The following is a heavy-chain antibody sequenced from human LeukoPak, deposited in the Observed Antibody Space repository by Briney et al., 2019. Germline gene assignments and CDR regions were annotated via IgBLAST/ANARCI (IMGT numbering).Heavy chain of an antibody. D-gene: IGHD2-2*01. Sequence: ASVKVSCKASGYTFTGYYMHWVRQAPGQGLEWMGWINPNSGGTNYAQKFQGWVTMTRDTSISTAYMELSRLRSDDTAVYYCARDGPTLGYCSSTSCQSGMGVWGKGTTVTVSS. CDR2: INPNSGGT. J-gene: IGHJ6*04. CDR3: ARDGPTLGYCSSTSCQSGMGV. CDR1: GYTFTGYY. V-gene: IGHV1-2*04.